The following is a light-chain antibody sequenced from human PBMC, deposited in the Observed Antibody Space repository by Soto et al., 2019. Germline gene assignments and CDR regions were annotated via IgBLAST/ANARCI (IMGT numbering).Light chain of an antibody. CDR1: SSEVGGNDY. CDR2: EVN. CDR3: CSYGFAGSDYLV. J-gene: IGLJ3*02. Sequence: QSALTQPPSASGSPGQSVTISCTGASSEVGGNDYVSWYQHHPGKVPKLMIFEVNKRPSGVPHRFSGSKSGNTASLTVSGLQAEDEADYYCCSYGFAGSDYLVFGGGTKLTVL. V-gene: IGLV2-8*01.